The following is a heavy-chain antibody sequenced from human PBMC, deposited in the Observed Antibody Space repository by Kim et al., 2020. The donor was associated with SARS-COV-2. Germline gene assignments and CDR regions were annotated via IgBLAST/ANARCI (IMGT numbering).Heavy chain of an antibody. Sequence: PSPKRRVTITVDTSKNQFSLKLSSVTAADTAVYYCARDSGSGGLDAPFDYWGQGTLVTVSS. D-gene: IGHD2-15*01. CDR3: ARDSGSGGLDAPFDY. V-gene: IGHV4-59*01. J-gene: IGHJ4*02.